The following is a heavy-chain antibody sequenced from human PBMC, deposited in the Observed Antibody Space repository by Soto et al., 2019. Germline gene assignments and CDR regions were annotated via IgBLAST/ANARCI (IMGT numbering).Heavy chain of an antibody. CDR1: GGTFSNYT. D-gene: IGHD4-17*01. Sequence: QVQLVQSGAEVKKPGSSVKVSCKASGGTFSNYTISWVRQAPGQGLEWMGRIIPILNIANYAQKFQGRVTITACKSTTTAYMELSSLRSDDTAVYYGARVSEMGTVTEGFYYYMDVWGKGTTVTVSS. CDR2: IIPILNIA. CDR3: ARVSEMGTVTEGFYYYMDV. V-gene: IGHV1-69*02. J-gene: IGHJ6*03.